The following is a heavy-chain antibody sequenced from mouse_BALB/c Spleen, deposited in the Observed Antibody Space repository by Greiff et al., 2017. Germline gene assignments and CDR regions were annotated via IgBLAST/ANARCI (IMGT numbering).Heavy chain of an antibody. CDR2: IYPGDGDT. Sequence: QVQLQQSGPELVKPGASVKISCKASGYAFSSSWMNWVKQRPGQGLEWIGRIYPGDGDTNYNGKFKGKATLTADKSSSTAYMQLSSLTSVDSAVYFCARGGNYGGDWGQGTTLTGSS. V-gene: IGHV1-82*01. J-gene: IGHJ2*01. D-gene: IGHD2-1*01. CDR1: GYAFSSSW. CDR3: ARGGNYGGD.